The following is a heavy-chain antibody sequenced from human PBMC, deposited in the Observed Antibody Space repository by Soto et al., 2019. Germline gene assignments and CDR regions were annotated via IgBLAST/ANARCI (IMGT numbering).Heavy chain of an antibody. D-gene: IGHD2-21*01. CDR3: AKHIEGAGNWYCGL. Sequence: EVQLLESGGGLVQPGGSLGLSCVASGFTFSIYAMSWVRQVPGKGPEWVSVINGRGSPTFYADSVKGRFTISRDNSKNTLYRQMYRLRAEDTAVYFCAKHIEGAGNWYCGLWGCGPLVAVSS. CDR1: GFTFSIYA. CDR2: INGRGSPT. J-gene: IGHJ2*01. V-gene: IGHV3-23*01.